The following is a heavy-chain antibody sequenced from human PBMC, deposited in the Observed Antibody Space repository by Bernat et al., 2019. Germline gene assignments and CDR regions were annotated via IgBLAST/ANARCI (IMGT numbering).Heavy chain of an antibody. CDR1: GFTVSSYW. CDR3: GRQIPDSWGVEH. V-gene: IGHV3-74*01. D-gene: IGHD2-2*01. Sequence: EVQVVESGGGLVQPGGSLRLACAGSGFTVSSYWIQWVRQAPGKGLVWVSRINVDGTITSHADSVRGRFTISRDNAQNTVYLQMSSLRAEDSAVYYCGRQIPDSWGVEHWGQGALVTVSS. J-gene: IGHJ4*02. CDR2: INVDGTIT.